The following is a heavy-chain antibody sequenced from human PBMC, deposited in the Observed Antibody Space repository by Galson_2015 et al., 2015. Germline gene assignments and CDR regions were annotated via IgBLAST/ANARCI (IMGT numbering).Heavy chain of an antibody. V-gene: IGHV3-11*01. CDR3: ARQPTSIAARLAWFDP. D-gene: IGHD6-6*01. Sequence: SLRLSCAASGFTFSDYHMSWIRQAPGKGLEWVSYISSSGSTIYYADSVKGRFTISRDNAKNSLYLQMNSLRAEDTAVYYCARQPTSIAARLAWFDPWGQGALVTVSS. J-gene: IGHJ5*02. CDR1: GFTFSDYH. CDR2: ISSSGSTI.